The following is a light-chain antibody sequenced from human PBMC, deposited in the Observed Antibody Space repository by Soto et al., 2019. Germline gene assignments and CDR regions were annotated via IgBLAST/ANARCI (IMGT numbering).Light chain of an antibody. CDR1: QGISSY. Sequence: ILMTQSPSSFSASPGDRVTITCRSSQGISSYLAWYQQKPGKAPKLLIYAASTLQSGVPSRFSGSGSGTDFTLTISSLQPEDVAAYYCQKYNSAPRTFGQGTKVDIK. CDR2: AAS. CDR3: QKYNSAPRT. V-gene: IGKV1-27*01. J-gene: IGKJ1*01.